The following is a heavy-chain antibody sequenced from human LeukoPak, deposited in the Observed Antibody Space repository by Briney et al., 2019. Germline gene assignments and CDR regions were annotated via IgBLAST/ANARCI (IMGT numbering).Heavy chain of an antibody. D-gene: IGHD2-2*01. Sequence: SGGSLRLSCAASGFAFSSSWMSWVRQAPGKGLEWVANIKQDGSETYYVDSLKGRFTASRDNAKNSVYLQMNNLRAEDTAVYYCARRAPGYCITTSCPDTYYYYYYMDVWGKGTTVTVSS. J-gene: IGHJ6*03. CDR3: ARRAPGYCITTSCPDTYYYYYYMDV. CDR2: IKQDGSET. CDR1: GFAFSSSW. V-gene: IGHV3-7*01.